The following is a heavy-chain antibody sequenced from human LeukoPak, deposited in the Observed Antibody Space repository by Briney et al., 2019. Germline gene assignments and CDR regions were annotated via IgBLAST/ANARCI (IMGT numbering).Heavy chain of an antibody. Sequence: PGGSLRLSCTASGFTFGDYAMSWVRQAPGEGREWVSFIRHKAYGGTTEYAASVKGRFTISRDDSKSLAYLQMNGLKTEDTAVYYCTRDTGYYDSSGYYYTQPNDYWGQGTLVTVSS. CDR1: GFTFGDYA. D-gene: IGHD3-22*01. J-gene: IGHJ4*02. CDR2: IRHKAYGGTT. V-gene: IGHV3-49*04. CDR3: TRDTGYYDSSGYYYTQPNDY.